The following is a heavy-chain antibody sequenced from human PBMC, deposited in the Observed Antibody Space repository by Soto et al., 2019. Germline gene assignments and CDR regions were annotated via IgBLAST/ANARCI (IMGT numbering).Heavy chain of an antibody. CDR2: ISPYNGET. J-gene: IGHJ5*02. CDR3: ARVWGSYRAPSGGAGFDP. D-gene: IGHD3-16*02. V-gene: IGHV1-18*04. CDR1: GYTFTSNS. Sequence: QVQLVQSGAELKKPGASVKVSCAASGYTFTSNSITWVRQAPGQGLDWMGWISPYNGETSYAEKFQGRLTMTTDTSTSTAYMELRSLRSDDTAVYYCARVWGSYRAPSGGAGFDPWGQGTLVTVSS.